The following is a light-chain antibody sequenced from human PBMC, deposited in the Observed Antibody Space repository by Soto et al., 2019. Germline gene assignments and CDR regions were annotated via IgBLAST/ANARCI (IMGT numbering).Light chain of an antibody. CDR1: QSIYSS. CDR2: AAS. CDR3: QQSYSAPYT. J-gene: IGKJ2*01. Sequence: DIQMTQSPSSLSASVGDRVTITCRASQSIYSSLNWYHQKPGKDPKLLIYAASNLQSGVPSRFSGSGSGTDFTLSISSLQPEDFATYYCQQSYSAPYTFGQGTKLAI. V-gene: IGKV1-39*01.